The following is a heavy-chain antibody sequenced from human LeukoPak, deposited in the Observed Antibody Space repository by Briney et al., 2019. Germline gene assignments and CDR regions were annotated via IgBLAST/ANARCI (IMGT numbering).Heavy chain of an antibody. J-gene: IGHJ4*02. CDR2: IYYSGST. Sequence: SKTLSLTCTVSGGSISSYYWSWIRQPPGKGLEWIGYIYYSGSTNYNPSLKSRVTIPVDTSKNQFSLKLSSVTAADTAVYYCAREAAAGLDYWGQGTLVTVSS. CDR3: AREAAAGLDY. CDR1: GGSISSYY. D-gene: IGHD6-13*01. V-gene: IGHV4-59*01.